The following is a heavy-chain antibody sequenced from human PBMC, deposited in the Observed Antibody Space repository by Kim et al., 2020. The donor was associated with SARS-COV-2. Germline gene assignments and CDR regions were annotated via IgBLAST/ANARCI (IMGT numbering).Heavy chain of an antibody. V-gene: IGHV3-30*18. D-gene: IGHD4-17*01. CDR1: GFTFSSYG. Sequence: GGSLRLSCAASGFTFSSYGMHWVRQAPGKGLEWVAVISYDGSNKYYADSVKGRFTISRDNSKNTLYLQMNSLRAEDTAVYYCAKDVDRGEYGDVDDAFDISGQGTMVTVSS. CDR2: ISYDGSNK. J-gene: IGHJ3*02. CDR3: AKDVDRGEYGDVDDAFDI.